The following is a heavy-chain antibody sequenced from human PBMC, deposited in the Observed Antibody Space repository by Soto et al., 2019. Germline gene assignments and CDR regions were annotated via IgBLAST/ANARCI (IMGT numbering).Heavy chain of an antibody. CDR1: GGSISSYY. D-gene: IGHD3-22*01. CDR3: ARGVIVPHWFDP. V-gene: IGHV4-59*01. Sequence: SETLSLTCTVSGGSISSYYWSWIRQPPGKGLEWIGYIYYSGSTNYNPSLKSRVTISVDTSKNQFSLKLSSVTAADSAVYYCARGVIVPHWFDPWGQGTLVTVS. J-gene: IGHJ5*02. CDR2: IYYSGST.